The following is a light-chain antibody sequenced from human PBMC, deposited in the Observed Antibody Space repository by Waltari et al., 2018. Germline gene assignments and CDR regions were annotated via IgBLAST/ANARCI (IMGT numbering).Light chain of an antibody. Sequence: SSELTQDPAVSVALGQPVRITCQGDSLSSYYSSWYQQKPGQAPVLVIYGKNNRPSGIPDRFSGSSSGNTASLTITGAQAEDEADYYCNSRDSSGNHPVVFGGGTKLTVL. J-gene: IGLJ2*01. CDR1: SLSSYY. CDR2: GKN. CDR3: NSRDSSGNHPVV. V-gene: IGLV3-19*01.